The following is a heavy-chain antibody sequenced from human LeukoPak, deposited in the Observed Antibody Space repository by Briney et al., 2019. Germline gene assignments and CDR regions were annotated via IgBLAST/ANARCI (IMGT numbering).Heavy chain of an antibody. D-gene: IGHD4-17*01. CDR1: GFTFSSYG. CDR2: IRYDGSNK. Sequence: GGSLRLSCAASGFTFSSYGMHWVRQAPGKGLEWVAFIRYDGSNKYYADSVKGRFTISRDNSKNTLYLQMNSLRAEDTAVYSCAEDPSFRDYGDDYWGQGTLVTVSS. V-gene: IGHV3-30*02. CDR3: AEDPSFRDYGDDY. J-gene: IGHJ4*02.